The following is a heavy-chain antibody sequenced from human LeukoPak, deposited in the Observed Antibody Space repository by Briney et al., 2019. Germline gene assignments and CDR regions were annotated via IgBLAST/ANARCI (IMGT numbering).Heavy chain of an antibody. D-gene: IGHD3-22*01. Sequence: AGSLTLTCAVSGFTFSSYYWNWIRQAPGKGLEWVSSISSSSSYIYYADSVKGRFTISRDNAKNSLYLKMNSLRAEDTAVYYCARVAYYDSIGPNDAFYISGARRMVTVSS. V-gene: IGHV3-21*01. J-gene: IGHJ3*02. CDR3: ARVAYYDSIGPNDAFYI. CDR1: GFTFSSYY. CDR2: ISSSSSYI.